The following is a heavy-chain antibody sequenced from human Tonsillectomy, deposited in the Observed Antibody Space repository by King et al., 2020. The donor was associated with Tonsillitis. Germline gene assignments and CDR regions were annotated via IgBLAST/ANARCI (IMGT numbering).Heavy chain of an antibody. CDR2: ISSSSSYI. Sequence: VQLVESGGGLVKPGGSLRLSCAASGLTFSSYSMNWVPQAPGKGLEWVSSISSSSSYIYYADSVKGRFTISRDNAKNSLYLQMNSLRAEDTAVYYCAREGFYYDSSGYYYKYLDYWGQGTLVTVPS. CDR1: GLTFSSYS. V-gene: IGHV3-21*01. J-gene: IGHJ4*02. CDR3: AREGFYYDSSGYYYKYLDY. D-gene: IGHD3-22*01.